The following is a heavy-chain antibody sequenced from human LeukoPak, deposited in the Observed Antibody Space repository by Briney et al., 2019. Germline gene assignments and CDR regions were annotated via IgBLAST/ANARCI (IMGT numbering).Heavy chain of an antibody. Sequence: PSETLSLTCTVSGDSISSSSYYWGWIRQPPGRGLEWIGTVFYSGGTYYNPSLKSRVTISVDTSKNHFSLKLNSVTAAGTAVYYCARTDYFGSGSYYNSYWGQGTLVTVSS. V-gene: IGHV4-39*07. CDR3: ARTDYFGSGSYYNSY. D-gene: IGHD3-10*01. CDR1: GDSISSSSYY. CDR2: VFYSGGT. J-gene: IGHJ4*02.